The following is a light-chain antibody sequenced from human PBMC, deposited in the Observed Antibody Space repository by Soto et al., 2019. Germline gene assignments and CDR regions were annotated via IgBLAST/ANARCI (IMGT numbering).Light chain of an antibody. CDR2: WAS. V-gene: IGKV4-1*01. CDR1: QSVLSSSNNKNY. J-gene: IGKJ4*01. CDR3: QQYYGSPLT. Sequence: VMTQSPDSLAVSLGERAAINCKSSQSVLSSSNNKNYLAWYQQKPGQPPKLLISWASTRESGVPDRFSGSGSGTDFTLTISSLQAEDVAVYYCQQYYGSPLTFGGGTKVEI.